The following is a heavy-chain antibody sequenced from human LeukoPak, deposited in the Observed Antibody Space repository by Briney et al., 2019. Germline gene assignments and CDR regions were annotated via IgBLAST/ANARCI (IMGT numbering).Heavy chain of an antibody. D-gene: IGHD3-22*01. J-gene: IGHJ4*02. V-gene: IGHV4-4*07. CDR1: GGSISSYH. CDR2: IHTSGSP. Sequence: PSETLSLTCTVSGGSISSYHWSWIRQPAGKGLEWIGRIHTSGSPNYNPSLKSRVTMSVDTSKNQFSLKLSSVTAADTAVYYCAGRYYYDGSPSSDYWGQGTLVTVSS. CDR3: AGRYYYDGSPSSDY.